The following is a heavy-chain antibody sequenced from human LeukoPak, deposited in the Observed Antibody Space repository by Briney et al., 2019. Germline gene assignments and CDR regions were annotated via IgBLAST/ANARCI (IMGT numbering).Heavy chain of an antibody. CDR1: GFTFSSYE. CDR2: ISSSGSTI. D-gene: IGHD3-10*01. V-gene: IGHV3-48*03. J-gene: IGHJ4*02. Sequence: GGSLRLSCAASGFTFSSYEMNWVRQAPGKGLEWVSYISSSGSTIYYADSVKGRFTISRDNAKNSLYLQMNSLRAEDTAVYYCARAKVVYGSTDYWGQGTLVTVSS. CDR3: ARAKVVYGSTDY.